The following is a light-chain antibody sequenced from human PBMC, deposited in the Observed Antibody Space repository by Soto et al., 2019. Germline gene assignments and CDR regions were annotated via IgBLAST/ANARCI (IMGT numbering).Light chain of an antibody. CDR2: GAF. J-gene: IGKJ1*01. CDR3: QQYNDWPLT. Sequence: IVMTQSPVTLSVSPGEIVTRSCRARQSVSSNLAWYQQKPGQAHSLXIYGAFTRATGIQARFSGTGSGTEFTLTIRSLQSEDFALYYCQQYNDWPLTFGQGTKVDIK. V-gene: IGKV3-15*01. CDR1: QSVSSN.